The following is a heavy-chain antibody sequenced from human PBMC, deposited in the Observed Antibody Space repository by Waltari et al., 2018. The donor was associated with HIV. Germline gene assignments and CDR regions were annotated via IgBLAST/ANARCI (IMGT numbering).Heavy chain of an antibody. J-gene: IGHJ3*02. D-gene: IGHD3-22*01. CDR2: IYPFASDT. Sequence: EVQLVQSGAEVRKSGESLKISCKASGYTFTNYWIAWVRQMSGEGLEWMGLIYPFASDTRYNPAFEGQITISADKSLATAYLEWSNLNASDAAIYYCAGLFYYDTTGYINNAFDIWGQGTVVTVS. CDR3: AGLFYYDTTGYINNAFDI. CDR1: GYTFTNYW. V-gene: IGHV5-51*03.